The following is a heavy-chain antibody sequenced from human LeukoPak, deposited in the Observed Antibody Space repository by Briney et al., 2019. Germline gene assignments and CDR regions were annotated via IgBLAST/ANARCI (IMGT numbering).Heavy chain of an antibody. J-gene: IGHJ4*02. CDR3: ARGDYDSSGYYPFDY. D-gene: IGHD3-22*01. CDR2: INTDGSST. V-gene: IGHV3-74*01. CDR1: GFTFSSYW. Sequence: GGSLRLSCAASGFTFSSYWMHWVRQAPGKGLVWVSRINTDGSSTTYADSVKGRFTISRDDAKNTLYLQMNGLRAEDTAVYYCARGDYDSSGYYPFDYWGRGTLVTVSS.